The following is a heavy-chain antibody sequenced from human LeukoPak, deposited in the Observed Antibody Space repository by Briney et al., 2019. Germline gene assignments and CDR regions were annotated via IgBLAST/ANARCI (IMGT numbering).Heavy chain of an antibody. J-gene: IGHJ5*02. CDR3: ARQSAAAQYTNWFDP. Sequence: GESLEISCKGSGYSFASFWIGWVRQMPGKGLEWMGVIYPADSDTRYSPSFQGQVTISADKSTSTAYLQWSTLKASDTAIYYCARQSAAAQYTNWFDPWGQGTLVTVSS. V-gene: IGHV5-51*01. CDR2: IYPADSDT. D-gene: IGHD2-2*01. CDR1: GYSFASFW.